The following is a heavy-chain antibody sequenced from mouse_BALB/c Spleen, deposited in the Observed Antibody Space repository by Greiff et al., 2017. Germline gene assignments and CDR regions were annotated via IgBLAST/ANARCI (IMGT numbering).Heavy chain of an antibody. Sequence: QVQLKESGPGLVAPSQSLSITCTVSGFSLTSYDISWIRQPPGKGLEWLGVIWTGGGTNYNSAFMSRLSISKDNSKSQVFLKMNSLQTDDTAIYYCVRGRYGNPYYAMDYWGQGTSVTVSS. CDR3: VRGRYGNPYYAMDY. CDR2: IWTGGGT. D-gene: IGHD2-1*01. CDR1: GFSLTSYD. J-gene: IGHJ4*01. V-gene: IGHV2-9-2*01.